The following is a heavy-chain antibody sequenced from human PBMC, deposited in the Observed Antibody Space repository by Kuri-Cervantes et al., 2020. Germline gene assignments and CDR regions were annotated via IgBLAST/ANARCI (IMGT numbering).Heavy chain of an antibody. Sequence: SETLSLTCAVSTYSISSGYNWGWIRQPPGKGLEWIGHISPSGSPTYNPSLRSRVSISVDTSKNQFSLRLSSVTAADTAVYYCARDLRGGSYFDYWGQGTLVTVSS. J-gene: IGHJ4*02. V-gene: IGHV4-38-2*02. CDR2: ISPSGSP. CDR3: ARDLRGGSYFDY. D-gene: IGHD1-26*01. CDR1: TYSISSGYN.